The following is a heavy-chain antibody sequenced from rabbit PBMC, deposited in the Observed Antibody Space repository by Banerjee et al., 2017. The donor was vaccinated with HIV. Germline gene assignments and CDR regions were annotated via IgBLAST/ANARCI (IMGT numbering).Heavy chain of an antibody. CDR2: INSNSGNT. Sequence: QEQLEESGGGLVQPEGSLTLTCTASGFSFSSSYWICWVRQAPGKGLEWIACINSNSGNTVYATWAKGRFTISKTSSTTVTLQMTSLTAADTATYFCAKAGYAGYGYATSLNLWGQGTLVTVS. V-gene: IGHV1S45*01. D-gene: IGHD6-1*01. CDR1: GFSFSSSYW. CDR3: AKAGYAGYGYATSLNL. J-gene: IGHJ4*01.